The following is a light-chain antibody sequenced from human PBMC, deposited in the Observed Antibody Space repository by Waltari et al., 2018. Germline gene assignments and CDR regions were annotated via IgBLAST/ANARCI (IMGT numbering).Light chain of an antibody. CDR3: SSYTEINTFVV. V-gene: IGLV2-14*03. J-gene: IGLJ2*01. Sequence: SALTQPASLSGSTGQSITISCSGTSSDIGAYKYVSWYKQYPGKATKLMIFDVSKRPSRFSNRFSASKSGNTASLTISWLQSEDEAEYYCSSYTEINTFVVFGGGTKLTVL. CDR1: SSDIGAYKY. CDR2: DVS.